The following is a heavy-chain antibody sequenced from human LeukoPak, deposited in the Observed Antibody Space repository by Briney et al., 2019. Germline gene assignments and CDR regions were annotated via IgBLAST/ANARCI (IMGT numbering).Heavy chain of an antibody. J-gene: IGHJ4*02. D-gene: IGHD5-18*01. CDR1: GFTFSGFW. Sequence: GGSLRLSCAVSGFTFSGFWMSWSRQAPGKGLEWVASINSDGSEGYYADVVKGRFTISRDNAKNSLYLQINSLRAEDTAVYYCARGESGYSYGSVVDYWGQGTLVTVSS. V-gene: IGHV3-7*03. CDR3: ARGESGYSYGSVVDY. CDR2: INSDGSEG.